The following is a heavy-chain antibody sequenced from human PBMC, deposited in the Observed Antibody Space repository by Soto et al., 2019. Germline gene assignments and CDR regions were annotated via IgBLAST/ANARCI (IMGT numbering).Heavy chain of an antibody. Sequence: XGSLRLSCAAAGFTFSSYGMHWVRQAPGKGLEWVAVILYDGSNKYYADSVKGRFTISRDNSKNTLYLQMNSLRAEDTAVYYCAREQWLVSFYYYYGMDVWGQGTTVTVSS. J-gene: IGHJ6*02. D-gene: IGHD6-19*01. CDR2: ILYDGSNK. CDR3: AREQWLVSFYYYYGMDV. CDR1: GFTFSSYG. V-gene: IGHV3-33*01.